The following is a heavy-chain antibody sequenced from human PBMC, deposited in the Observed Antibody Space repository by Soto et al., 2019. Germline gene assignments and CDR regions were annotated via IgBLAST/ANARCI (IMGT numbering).Heavy chain of an antibody. J-gene: IGHJ6*03. D-gene: IGHD4-17*01. CDR3: AKVYAPTTVTRGHMDV. CDR2: ISWNSGSI. Sequence: GGSLRLSCAASGFTFDDYAMHWVRQAPGKGLEWVSGISWNSGSIGYADSVKGRFTISRDNAKNSLYLQMNSLRAEDTALYYCAKVYAPTTVTRGHMDVWGKGTTVTVSS. CDR1: GFTFDDYA. V-gene: IGHV3-9*01.